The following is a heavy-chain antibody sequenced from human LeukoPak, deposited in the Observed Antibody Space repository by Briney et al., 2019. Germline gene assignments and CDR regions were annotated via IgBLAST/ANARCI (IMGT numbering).Heavy chain of an antibody. CDR2: ISSYNGNT. J-gene: IGHJ3*02. D-gene: IGHD2-2*01. V-gene: IGHV1-18*01. Sequence: ASVKVSCKASGYTFTSYGISWVRQAPGQGLEWMGWISSYNGNTNYAQKLQGRVTMTTDTSTSTAYMELRSLRSDDTAVYYCARGMAAVVVVPAASHAFDIWGQGTMVTVSS. CDR1: GYTFTSYG. CDR3: ARGMAAVVVVPAASHAFDI.